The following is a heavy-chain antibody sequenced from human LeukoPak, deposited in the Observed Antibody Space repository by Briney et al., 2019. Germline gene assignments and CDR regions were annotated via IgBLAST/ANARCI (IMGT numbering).Heavy chain of an antibody. D-gene: IGHD2-15*01. V-gene: IGHV5-51*01. CDR3: GRRAGYCSGGSCGNFDY. Sequence: GESLKISCKGSGYSFTSYWIGWVRQMPGKGLEWMGIIYPGDSDTRYSPSFQGQVTISADKSISTAYLQWSSLKASDTAMYYCGRRAGYCSGGSCGNFDYWGQGTLVTVSS. CDR2: IYPGDSDT. J-gene: IGHJ4*02. CDR1: GYSFTSYW.